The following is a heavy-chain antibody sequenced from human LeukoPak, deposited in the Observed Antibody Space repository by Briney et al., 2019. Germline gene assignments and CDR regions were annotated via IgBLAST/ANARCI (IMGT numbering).Heavy chain of an antibody. D-gene: IGHD3-3*01. CDR2: ISSSSSYI. Sequence: GGSLRLSCAASGFTFSDYYMSWIRQAPGKGLAWVSSISSSSSYIYYADSVKGRFTISRDNAKNSLYLQMNSLRAEDTAVYYCARFAPRFLEWFFAFDIWGQGTMVTVSS. CDR1: GFTFSDYY. V-gene: IGHV3-11*06. J-gene: IGHJ3*02. CDR3: ARFAPRFLEWFFAFDI.